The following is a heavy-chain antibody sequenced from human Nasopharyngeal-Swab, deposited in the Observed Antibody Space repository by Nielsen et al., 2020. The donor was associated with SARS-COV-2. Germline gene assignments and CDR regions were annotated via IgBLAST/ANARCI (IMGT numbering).Heavy chain of an antibody. V-gene: IGHV3-30*18. Sequence: GESLKISCAASGFTFRSYGMHWVRQAPGKGLEWVAVISYDGSNKYYADSMKGRFTISRDNSKNTLYLQMNSLRAEDTAVYYCAKDYYGSGSYLGWLSGPEYYFDYWGQGTLVTVSS. CDR1: GFTFRSYG. CDR3: AKDYYGSGSYLGWLSGPEYYFDY. J-gene: IGHJ4*02. D-gene: IGHD3-10*01. CDR2: ISYDGSNK.